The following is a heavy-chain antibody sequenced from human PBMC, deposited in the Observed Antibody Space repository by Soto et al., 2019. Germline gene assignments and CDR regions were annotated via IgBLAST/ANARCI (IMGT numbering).Heavy chain of an antibody. J-gene: IGHJ3*02. D-gene: IGHD2-2*01. CDR1: GFTFSSYS. CDR2: ISSNSSYI. Sequence: GGSLRLSCAASGFTFSSYSMNWVRQAPGKRLEWVSSISSNSSYIYYADSVKGRFTISRDNAKNSLYLQMNSQRAEDTAVYYCARDPLVPAAILHAFDIWGQGTMVTVSS. CDR3: ARDPLVPAAILHAFDI. V-gene: IGHV3-21*01.